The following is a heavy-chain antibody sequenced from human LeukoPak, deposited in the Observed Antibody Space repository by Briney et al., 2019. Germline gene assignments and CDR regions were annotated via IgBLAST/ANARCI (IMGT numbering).Heavy chain of an antibody. CDR3: AREGSSEDFDS. Sequence: GGSLRLSCAASGFTFSSYEMNWVRQAPGKGLEWVSYISSSGSSIYYADSVKGRFTISRDNAKNSLYLQMNSLRAEDTAVYYCAREGSSEDFDSWGQGTKVTVSS. D-gene: IGHD6-19*01. CDR2: ISSSGSSI. CDR1: GFTFSSYE. J-gene: IGHJ4*02. V-gene: IGHV3-48*03.